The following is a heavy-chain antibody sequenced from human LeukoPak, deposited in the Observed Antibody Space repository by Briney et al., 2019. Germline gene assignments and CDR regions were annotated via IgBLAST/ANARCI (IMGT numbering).Heavy chain of an antibody. Sequence: ASVKVSCTASGFTFTSSAVQWVRQARGQRLEWIGWIVVGSGNTNYAQKFQERVTITRDMSTSTAYMELSSLRSEDTAVYYCAAGYGSGSLFDYWGQGTLVTVSP. J-gene: IGHJ4*02. D-gene: IGHD3-10*01. CDR3: AAGYGSGSLFDY. CDR1: GFTFTSSA. CDR2: IVVGSGNT. V-gene: IGHV1-58*01.